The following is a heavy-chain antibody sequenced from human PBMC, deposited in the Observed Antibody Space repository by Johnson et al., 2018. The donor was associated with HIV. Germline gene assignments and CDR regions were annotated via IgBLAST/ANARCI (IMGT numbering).Heavy chain of an antibody. CDR2: IWYDGINK. Sequence: VQLVESGGGVVQPGRSLRLSCAAFGFTFSSYGIHWVRQAPGKGLECVAVIWYDGINKYYADSVKGRFTISRDNSKNTLYLQMNSLRAEDTAVYYCAKDRGGGGYGEYNFDIGGQGTMVTVSS. V-gene: IGHV3-33*06. CDR1: GFTFSSYG. J-gene: IGHJ3*02. CDR3: AKDRGGGGYGEYNFDI. D-gene: IGHD6-19*01.